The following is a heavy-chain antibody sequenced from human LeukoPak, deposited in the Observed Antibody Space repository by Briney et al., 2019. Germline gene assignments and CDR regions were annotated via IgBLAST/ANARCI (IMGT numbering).Heavy chain of an antibody. CDR2: INPKSGGT. Sequence: ASVKVSCKASGYTFTDYFMNWVRQAPGQGLEWMGWINPKSGGTVYAQKFQGRVTMTRDTSSSTAYMEPSSLRSEDTAVYYCATDGSGYDFWSGYHLWGQGTLVTVSS. D-gene: IGHD3-3*01. V-gene: IGHV1-2*02. J-gene: IGHJ4*02. CDR3: ATDGSGYDFWSGYHL. CDR1: GYTFTDYF.